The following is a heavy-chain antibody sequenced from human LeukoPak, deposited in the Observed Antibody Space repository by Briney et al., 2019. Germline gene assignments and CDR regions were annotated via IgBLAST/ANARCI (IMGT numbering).Heavy chain of an antibody. CDR2: ISGSGGST. CDR3: ASSNYYDSSGYDCYFDY. D-gene: IGHD3-22*01. Sequence: GGSLRLSCAASGFTFSSYGMSWVRQAPGKGLEWVSAISGSGGSTYYADSVKGRFTISRDNAKNSLYLQMNSLRAEDTAVYYCASSNYYDSSGYDCYFDYWGQGTLVTVSS. J-gene: IGHJ4*02. V-gene: IGHV3-23*01. CDR1: GFTFSSYG.